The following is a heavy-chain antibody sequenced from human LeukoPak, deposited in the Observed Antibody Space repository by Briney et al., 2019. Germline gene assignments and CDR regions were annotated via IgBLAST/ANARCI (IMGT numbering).Heavy chain of an antibody. CDR2: IYSGGNT. Sequence: GGSLRLSCAASGFTFSSYSMNWVRQAPGKGLEWVSVIYSGGNTYYADSVKGRFTISRDKSKNSLFLQMNSLRAEDTALYYCVYGDFVRTVNYFDYWGQGTLVTVSS. CDR3: VYGDFVRTVNYFDY. J-gene: IGHJ4*02. CDR1: GFTFSSYS. D-gene: IGHD4-17*01. V-gene: IGHV3-66*01.